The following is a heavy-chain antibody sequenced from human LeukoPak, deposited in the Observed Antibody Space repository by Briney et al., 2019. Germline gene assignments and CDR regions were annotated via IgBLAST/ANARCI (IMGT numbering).Heavy chain of an antibody. V-gene: IGHV1-18*01. CDR1: GYTFTNYG. D-gene: IGHD3-10*01. CDR3: AREGPSYGSGSYYNYYFDY. Sequence: GASVKVSCKASGYTFTNYGINWVRQAPGQGLEWMGWISTYNGHTNYAQKLQGRVTMTTDTSTSTAYMELRSLRSDDTAVYYCAREGPSYGSGSYYNYYFDYWGQGTLVTVSS. J-gene: IGHJ4*02. CDR2: ISTYNGHT.